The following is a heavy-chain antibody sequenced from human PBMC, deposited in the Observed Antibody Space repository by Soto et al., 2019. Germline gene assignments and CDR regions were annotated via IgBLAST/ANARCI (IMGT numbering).Heavy chain of an antibody. CDR2: ISPRDSET. D-gene: IGHD1-26*01. CDR1: GYTFSSHL. CDR3: ARQISGSGGALDI. J-gene: IGHJ3*02. Sequence: RESLKISCPASGYTFSSHLRSWVRHMPGKGLQWMGVISPRDSETKYSPSFQGQVTISVDKSINSAYLQWNTLKASDSAMYHCARQISGSGGALDIWGQGTVVTVS. V-gene: IGHV5-51*01.